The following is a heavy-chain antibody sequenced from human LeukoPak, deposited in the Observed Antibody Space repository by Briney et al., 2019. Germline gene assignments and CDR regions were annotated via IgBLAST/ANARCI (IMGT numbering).Heavy chain of an antibody. CDR3: ASRRSRDGGSPAVFELYYFDY. D-gene: IGHD4-23*01. CDR2: IYTSGST. J-gene: IGHJ4*02. CDR1: GGSISSSSYY. Sequence: KASETLSLTCTVSGGSISSSSYYWGWIRQPPGKGLEWIGSIYTSGSTNYNPSLRSRITMSVDTSRKQFSLKLSSVTAADTAVYYCASRRSRDGGSPAVFELYYFDYWGQGTLVTVSS. V-gene: IGHV4-39*07.